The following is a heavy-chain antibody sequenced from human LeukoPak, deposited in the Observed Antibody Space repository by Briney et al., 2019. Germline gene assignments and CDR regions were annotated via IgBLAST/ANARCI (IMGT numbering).Heavy chain of an antibody. CDR1: GGTFSSYT. Sequence: SVKVSCKASGGTFSSYTISWVRQAPGQGLEWMGRIIPILGIANYAQKLQGRVTITADKSTSTAYMELSSLRSEDTAVYYCARDMGGDSTRFAFDIWGQGTMVTVSS. CDR3: ARDMGGDSTRFAFDI. V-gene: IGHV1-69*04. D-gene: IGHD4-17*01. J-gene: IGHJ3*02. CDR2: IIPILGIA.